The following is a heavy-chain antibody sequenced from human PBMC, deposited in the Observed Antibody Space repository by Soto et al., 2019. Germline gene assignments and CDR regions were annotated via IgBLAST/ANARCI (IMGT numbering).Heavy chain of an antibody. CDR2: ISGSDGST. D-gene: IGHD6-13*01. J-gene: IGHJ3*02. V-gene: IGHV3-23*01. CDR3: AKVEAASATADACDI. CDR1: GFTFSSYG. Sequence: EVQLLESGGGLVQPGGSLKLSCAVSGFTFSSYGTSWVRQAPGKGLEWVSGISGSDGSTYYADSVKGRFTISRDNSKNTLYLQMNSLRAEDTAVYYCAKVEAASATADACDIWGQGTRVTVSS.